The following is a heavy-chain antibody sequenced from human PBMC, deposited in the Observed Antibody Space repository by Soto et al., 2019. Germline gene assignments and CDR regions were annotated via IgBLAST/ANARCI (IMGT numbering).Heavy chain of an antibody. CDR1: GFTFSSYA. V-gene: IGHV3-30-3*01. CDR3: ARVGYSYGAAFDY. Sequence: LKLSCAASGFTFSSYARHWVRHAPGKGLEWVAVISYDGSNKYYADSVKGRFTISRDNSKNTLYLQMNSLRAEDTAVYYCARVGYSYGAAFDYWGQGTLVTVSS. CDR2: ISYDGSNK. J-gene: IGHJ4*02. D-gene: IGHD5-18*01.